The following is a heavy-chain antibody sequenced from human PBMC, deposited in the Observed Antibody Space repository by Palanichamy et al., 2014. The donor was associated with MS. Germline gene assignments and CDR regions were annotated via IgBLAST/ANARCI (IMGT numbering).Heavy chain of an antibody. CDR1: GYTFVNHD. Sequence: QVQLVQSGAEVKKPGASVKVSCKASGYTFVNHDINWVRQAPGQGLEWMGWMDPKNDNAGYAQKFQGRVTMTWDTSMSTAYMELSSLRSDDTAVYYCARGEAVAGTSNYFDYWGLGTLVTVSS. J-gene: IGHJ4*02. D-gene: IGHD6-19*01. CDR3: ARGEAVAGTSNYFDY. V-gene: IGHV1-8*02. CDR2: MDPKNDNA.